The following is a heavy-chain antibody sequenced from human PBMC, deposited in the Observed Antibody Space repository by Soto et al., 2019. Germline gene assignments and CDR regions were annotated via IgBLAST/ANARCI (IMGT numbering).Heavy chain of an antibody. CDR1: GFTFSSYG. D-gene: IGHD4-17*01. V-gene: IGHV3-33*01. J-gene: IGHJ3*02. Sequence: QVQLVESGGGVVQPGRSLRLSCAASGFTFSSYGMHWVRQAPGKGLEWVAVIWYDGSNKYYADSVKGRFTISRDNSKNTLYLQMNSLRAEDTAVYYCATTTVVTGAFDIWSQGTMVTVSS. CDR3: ATTTVVTGAFDI. CDR2: IWYDGSNK.